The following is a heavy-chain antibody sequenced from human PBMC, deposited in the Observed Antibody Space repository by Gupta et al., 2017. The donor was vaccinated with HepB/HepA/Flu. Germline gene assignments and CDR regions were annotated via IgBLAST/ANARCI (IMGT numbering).Heavy chain of an antibody. CDR1: GFTFSSYA. Sequence: EVQLLESGGGLVQPGGSLRLSCAASGFTFSSYAMSWVRQAPGKGLEWVSAISGSGGSTYYADSVKGRFTISRDNSKNTLYLQMNSLRAEDTAVYYCAKGGYPVEMATMSHFDYWGQGTLVTVSS. J-gene: IGHJ4*02. CDR3: AKGGYPVEMATMSHFDY. CDR2: ISGSGGST. V-gene: IGHV3-23*01. D-gene: IGHD5-24*01.